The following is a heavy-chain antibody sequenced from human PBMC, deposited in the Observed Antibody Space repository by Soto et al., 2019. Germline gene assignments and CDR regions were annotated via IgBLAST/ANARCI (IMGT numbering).Heavy chain of an antibody. CDR2: IDPSDSYT. D-gene: IGHD2-2*01. CDR3: ARRYCSSTSCPRNYYGMDV. J-gene: IGHJ6*02. Sequence: GESLKISCTGSGYSFTSYWISWVRQMPGKGLEWMGKIDPSDSYTNYSPSFQGHVTISADKSISTAYLQWSSLKASDTAMYYCARRYCSSTSCPRNYYGMDVWGQGTTVTVSS. CDR1: GYSFTSYW. V-gene: IGHV5-10-1*01.